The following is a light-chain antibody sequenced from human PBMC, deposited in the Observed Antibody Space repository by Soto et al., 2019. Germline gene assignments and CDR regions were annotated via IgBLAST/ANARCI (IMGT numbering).Light chain of an antibody. CDR3: SSYTSSRPLLV. CDR2: DVT. V-gene: IGLV2-14*01. J-gene: IGLJ2*01. Sequence: QSALTQPASVSGSLGQSITIPCTGTSSDIGGYDFVSWYQQHPGKAPKLIIFDVTRRPSGVSVRFSGSKSGYTASLTISGLQAEDEASYYCSSYTSSRPLLVLGGGTKLTVL. CDR1: SSDIGGYDF.